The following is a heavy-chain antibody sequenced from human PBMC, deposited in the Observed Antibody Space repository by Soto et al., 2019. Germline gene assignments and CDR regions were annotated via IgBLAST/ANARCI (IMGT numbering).Heavy chain of an antibody. CDR3: VRSAPPIDY. V-gene: IGHV1-3*01. Sequence: ASVKVSCKASGYIFTSYGMSWVRQAPGQRLEWMGWINAGNGNTKYSQKFQGRVTITRDTSANTAYMELSSLRSEDTAVYYCVRSAPPIDYWGQGTLVTVSS. J-gene: IGHJ4*02. CDR2: INAGNGNT. CDR1: GYIFTSYG.